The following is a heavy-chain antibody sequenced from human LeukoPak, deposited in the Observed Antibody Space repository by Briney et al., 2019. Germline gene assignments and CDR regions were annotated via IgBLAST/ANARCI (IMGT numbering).Heavy chain of an antibody. Sequence: SETLSLTCTVSGGSISSSSYYWGWIRQPPGKGLEWIGSIYYSGSTYYNPPLKSRVTISVDTSKNQFSLKLSSVTAADTAVYYCARVGGANYYDSSGYLDYWGQGTLVTVSS. J-gene: IGHJ4*02. CDR1: GGSISSSSYY. CDR3: ARVGGANYYDSSGYLDY. D-gene: IGHD3-22*01. CDR2: IYYSGST. V-gene: IGHV4-39*07.